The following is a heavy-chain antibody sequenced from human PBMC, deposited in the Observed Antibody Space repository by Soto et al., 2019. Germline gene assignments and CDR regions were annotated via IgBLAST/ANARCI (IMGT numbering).Heavy chain of an antibody. CDR2: IYSGGGT. D-gene: IGHD1-26*01. CDR1: GFTVSSNY. J-gene: IGHJ1*01. CDR3: ARDVVGATTEYFQH. Sequence: EVQLVESGGGLVQPGGSLRLSCAASGFTVSSNYMSWVRQAPGKGLEWVSVIYSGGGTYYADSVKGRFTISRDNSKNTLYLQMNSLRAEDTAVYYCARDVVGATTEYFQHWGQGTLVTFSS. V-gene: IGHV3-66*01.